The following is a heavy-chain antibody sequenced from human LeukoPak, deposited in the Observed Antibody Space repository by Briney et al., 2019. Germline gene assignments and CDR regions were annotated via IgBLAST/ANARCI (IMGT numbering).Heavy chain of an antibody. J-gene: IGHJ6*02. V-gene: IGHV1-69*04. D-gene: IGHD2-2*01. CDR1: GGTFSSYA. Sequence: SAKVSCKASGGTFSSYAISWVRQAPGQGLEWMGRIIPILGIANYAQKFQGRVTITADKSTSTAYMELSSLRSEDTAVYYCARVPGYCSSTSCEYYGMDVWGQGTTVTVSS. CDR3: ARVPGYCSSTSCEYYGMDV. CDR2: IIPILGIA.